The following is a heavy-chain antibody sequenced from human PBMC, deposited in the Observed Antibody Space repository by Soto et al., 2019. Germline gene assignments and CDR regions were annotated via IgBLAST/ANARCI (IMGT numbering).Heavy chain of an antibody. D-gene: IGHD2-15*01. J-gene: IGHJ5*02. CDR3: ARVGYCSGGRCYQPFDP. V-gene: IGHV4-30-2*01. CDR1: GGSISSGGYS. CDR2: IYHSGST. Sequence: QLQLQESGSGLVKPSQTLSLTCAVSGGSISSGGYSWSWIRQPPGKGLEWIGYIYHSGSTYYNPSLKSRVTISVDRSKNQFSLKLSSATAADTAFYYCARVGYCSGGRCYQPFDPWGQGTLVTVSS.